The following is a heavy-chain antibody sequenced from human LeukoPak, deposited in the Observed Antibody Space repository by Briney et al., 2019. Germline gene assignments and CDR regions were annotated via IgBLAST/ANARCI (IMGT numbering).Heavy chain of an antibody. CDR1: GFTFSNYG. CDR2: IWYDGSNE. Sequence: GRSLRLSCAASGFTFSNYGMHWARQAPGKGLQWVAVIWYDGSNEYYTGSVKGQFTISRDNAHNTLYLQMNSLRAEDTAVYYCARGSQSTWGFFAYWGQGTRVTVSS. D-gene: IGHD1-1*01. V-gene: IGHV3-33*01. CDR3: ARGSQSTWGFFAY. J-gene: IGHJ4*02.